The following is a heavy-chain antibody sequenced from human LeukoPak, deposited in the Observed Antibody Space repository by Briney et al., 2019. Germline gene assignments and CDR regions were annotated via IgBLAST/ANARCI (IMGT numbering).Heavy chain of an antibody. D-gene: IGHD2-2*01. J-gene: IGHJ5*02. CDR1: GGSISSYY. V-gene: IGHV4-59*01. CDR3: ARTTEDCSSTSCYQYWFDP. CDR2: IYYSGST. Sequence: PSETLSLTCTVSGGSISSYYCSWIRQPPGKGLEWIGYIYYSGSTSYNPSLKSRVTISVDTSKNQISLKVRSVTAADTAVYYCARTTEDCSSTSCYQYWFDPWGQGTLVTVSA.